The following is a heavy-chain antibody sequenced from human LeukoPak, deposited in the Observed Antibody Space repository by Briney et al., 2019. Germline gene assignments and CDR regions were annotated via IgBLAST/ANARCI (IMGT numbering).Heavy chain of an antibody. Sequence: GGSLRLSCAASGFTFSSYSMNWVRQAPGKGLEWVSYISSTSGTIHYADSVRGRFTISRDNAKNSLNLQMNSLRVEDTAVYYCTTDPTDHDYWGQGTLVTVSS. J-gene: IGHJ4*02. CDR1: GFTFSSYS. V-gene: IGHV3-48*04. CDR3: TTDPTDHDY. CDR2: ISSTSGTI.